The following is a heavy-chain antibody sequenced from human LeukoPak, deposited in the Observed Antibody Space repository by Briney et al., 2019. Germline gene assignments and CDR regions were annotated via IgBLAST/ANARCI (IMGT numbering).Heavy chain of an antibody. D-gene: IGHD4-23*01. V-gene: IGHV3-7*01. CDR1: GFTFSNYW. J-gene: IGHJ4*02. CDR2: IKQDGSEK. CDR3: VRDLDLGGYSSFEY. Sequence: GGSLRLSCAASGFTFSNYWMSWVRQGTGKGLEWVANIKQDGSEKYYVDSLKGRFTISRNNARNSLYLQMNNLRAEDTAVYYCVRDLDLGGYSSFEYWGQGTLVTVSS.